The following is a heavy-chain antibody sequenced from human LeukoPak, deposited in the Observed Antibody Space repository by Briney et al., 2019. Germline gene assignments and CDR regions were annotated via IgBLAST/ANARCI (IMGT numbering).Heavy chain of an antibody. J-gene: IGHJ4*02. CDR1: GFNFLGYN. V-gene: IGHV3-7*03. CDR3: AREDHSNYEF. D-gene: IGHD4-11*01. Sequence: PGGSLRLSCITSGFNFLGYNMAWVRQAPGKGLEWLATVTRDGSGTEYIDSVRGRFTISRDNAKNSVYLQMNSLRAEDTAVYYCAREDHSNYEFWGQGTLVTVSS. CDR2: VTRDGSGT.